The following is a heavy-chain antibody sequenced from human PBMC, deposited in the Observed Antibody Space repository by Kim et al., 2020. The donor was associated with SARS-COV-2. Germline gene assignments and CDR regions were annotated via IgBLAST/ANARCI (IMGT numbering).Heavy chain of an antibody. V-gene: IGHV3-11*06. CDR3: ARGGSSFDY. CDR1: GFTFTDYY. CDR2: ITGSGSST. Sequence: GGSLRLSCAASGFTFTDYYMAWIRQAPGKGLEWVSYITGSGSSTNYADSVKGRFTFSRDNAKNSLYLEMNSLRAEDTAVYYCARGGSSFDYWGQGTLVTVSS. J-gene: IGHJ4*02. D-gene: IGHD1-26*01.